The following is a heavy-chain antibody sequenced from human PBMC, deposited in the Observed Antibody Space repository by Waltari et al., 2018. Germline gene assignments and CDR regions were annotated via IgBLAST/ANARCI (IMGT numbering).Heavy chain of an antibody. Sequence: EVQLVESGGGSVQPGGSLRLSCAASGMTFSNYWMNWVRQAPGKGLEGVDNIKQDGSEKNYVDSVEGRFSISRDNAQNSLYLQMNSLRAEDTAIYYCVTGLTTVTAKDYFDHWGQGALVTVS. CDR2: IKQDGSEK. J-gene: IGHJ4*02. D-gene: IGHD4-17*01. V-gene: IGHV3-7*01. CDR3: VTGLTTVTAKDYFDH. CDR1: GMTFSNYW.